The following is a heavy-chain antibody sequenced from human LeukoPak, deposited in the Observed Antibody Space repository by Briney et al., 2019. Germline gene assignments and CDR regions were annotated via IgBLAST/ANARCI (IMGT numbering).Heavy chain of an antibody. CDR2: IIPIFGTA. Sequence: SVKVSCKASGGTFSSYAISWVRRAPGQGLEWMGGIIPIFGTANYAQKFQGRVTITADESTSTAYMELSSLRSEDTAVYYCARDKDIVVVPATPYYYYGMDVWGQGTTVTVSS. V-gene: IGHV1-69*01. CDR1: GGTFSSYA. J-gene: IGHJ6*02. CDR3: ARDKDIVVVPATPYYYYGMDV. D-gene: IGHD2-2*01.